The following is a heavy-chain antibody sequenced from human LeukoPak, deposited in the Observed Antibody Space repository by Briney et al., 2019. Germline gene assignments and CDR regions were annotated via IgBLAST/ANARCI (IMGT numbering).Heavy chain of an antibody. D-gene: IGHD3-3*01. Sequence: GGSLRLSCAASGFTFSSYAMSWVRQAPGKGLEWVSAISGSGGSTYYADSVKGRFTISRGNSKNTLYLQMNSLRAEDTAVYYCAKDIGPFGVVMGYWGQGTLVTVSS. CDR1: GFTFSSYA. CDR3: AKDIGPFGVVMGY. CDR2: ISGSGGST. V-gene: IGHV3-23*01. J-gene: IGHJ4*02.